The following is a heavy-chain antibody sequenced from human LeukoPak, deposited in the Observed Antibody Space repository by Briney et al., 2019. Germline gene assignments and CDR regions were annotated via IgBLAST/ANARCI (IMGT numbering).Heavy chain of an antibody. Sequence: PGGSLRLSCAASGFTFSNAWMSWVRQAPGKGLEWVGRIKSKTIDGTIDYAAPVKGRFNTSRDDSKNNLYLQMNSLTTADTAVYYCTTWVSGTFNIWGQGTMVTVSS. CDR3: TTWVSGTFNI. D-gene: IGHD6-19*01. CDR1: GFTFSNAW. V-gene: IGHV3-15*01. CDR2: IKSKTIDGTI. J-gene: IGHJ3*02.